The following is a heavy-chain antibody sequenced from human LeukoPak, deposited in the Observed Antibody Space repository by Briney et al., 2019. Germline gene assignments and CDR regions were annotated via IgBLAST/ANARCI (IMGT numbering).Heavy chain of an antibody. CDR1: GFTFSNYA. CDR2: FSGSGGST. V-gene: IGHV3-23*01. CDR3: ASPASRSGFYFDF. D-gene: IGHD3-3*01. J-gene: IGHJ4*02. Sequence: GGSLRLSCAASGFTFSNYAMSWVRQAPGKGLGWVSAFSGSGGSTYYTHSVKGRFTISRHTAKTSLYLQMNSLRAEDTAVYYSASPASRSGFYFDFWGQGTLVTVSS.